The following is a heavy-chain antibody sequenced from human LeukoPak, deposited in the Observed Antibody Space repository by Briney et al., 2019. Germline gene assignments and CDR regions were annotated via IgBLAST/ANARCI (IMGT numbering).Heavy chain of an antibody. CDR2: ISGSGLNT. V-gene: IGHV3-23*01. D-gene: IGHD1-26*01. CDR1: GFTFSNHA. J-gene: IGHJ4*02. Sequence: GGSLRLSCAASGFTFSNHALGWVRQAPGKGLEWVSVISGSGLNTYYTDSVKGRFTVSRDNSKNTLSLQMSSLRVDDTALYYCVKDISTVGASPFDQWGQGTLVTVSS. CDR3: VKDISTVGASPFDQ.